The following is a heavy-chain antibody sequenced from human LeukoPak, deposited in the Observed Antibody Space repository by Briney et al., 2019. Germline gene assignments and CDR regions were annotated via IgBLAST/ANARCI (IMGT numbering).Heavy chain of an antibody. Sequence: SETLSLTCTVSGGSISSSSYYWGWIRQPPGKGLEWIGEINHSGSTNYNPSLKSRVTISVDTSKNQFSLKLSSVTAADTAVYYCARGIAAAPLYYYYGMDVWGQGTTVTVSS. J-gene: IGHJ6*02. CDR1: GGSISSSSYY. CDR2: INHSGST. V-gene: IGHV4-39*07. D-gene: IGHD6-13*01. CDR3: ARGIAAAPLYYYYGMDV.